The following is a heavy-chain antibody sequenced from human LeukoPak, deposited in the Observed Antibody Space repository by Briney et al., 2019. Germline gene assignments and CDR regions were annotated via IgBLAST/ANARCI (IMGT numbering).Heavy chain of an antibody. J-gene: IGHJ4*02. D-gene: IGHD2-2*01. CDR1: GGSFSGYY. CDR3: ARVGGGYCSSTSCYELDY. V-gene: IGHV4-34*01. Sequence: SETLSLTCAAYGGSFSGYYWSWIRQPPGKGLEWIGEINHSGSTNYNPSLKSRVTISVDTSKNQFSLKLSSVTAADTAVYYCARVGGGYCSSTSCYELDYWGQGTLVTVSS. CDR2: INHSGST.